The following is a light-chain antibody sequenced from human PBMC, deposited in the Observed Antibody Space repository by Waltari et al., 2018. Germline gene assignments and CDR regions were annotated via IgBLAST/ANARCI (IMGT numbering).Light chain of an antibody. CDR1: QNISSW. CDR3: LEYTAYSHT. V-gene: IGKV1-5*03. CDR2: KAS. J-gene: IGKJ2*01. Sequence: DIQMTQSPSTLSASVGDRVTITCRASQNISSWFAWYKQKPGKAPKLLIYKASNLESGIPSRFSGTGSATEFPLTIRSLQPDDFAAYYCLEYTAYSHTFGQGTKLDIK.